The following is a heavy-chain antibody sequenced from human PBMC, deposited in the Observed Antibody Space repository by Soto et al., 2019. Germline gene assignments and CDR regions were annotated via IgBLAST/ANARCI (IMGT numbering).Heavy chain of an antibody. CDR2: MNPNSGNT. CDR3: ARSIAAAVDFDY. V-gene: IGHV1-8*01. CDR1: GYTFTSYD. D-gene: IGHD6-13*01. J-gene: IGHJ4*02. Sequence: ASVKVSCKASGYTFTSYDINWVRQATGQGFEWMGWMNPNSGNTGYAQKLQGRVTMTTDTSTSTAYMELRSLRSDDTAVYYCARSIAAAVDFDYWGQGTLVTVSS.